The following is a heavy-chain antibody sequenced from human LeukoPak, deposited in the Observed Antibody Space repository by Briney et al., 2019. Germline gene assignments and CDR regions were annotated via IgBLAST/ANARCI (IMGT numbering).Heavy chain of an antibody. J-gene: IGHJ6*04. CDR2: ISFDGSNK. Sequence: GGSLRLSCAASGFTFSSYGMHWVRQAPGKGLEWVADISFDGSNKYYVDSVKGRFTISRDNSKNTLYLQMNSLRAEDTAVYYCAELGITMIGGVWGKGTTVTISS. CDR3: AELGITMIGGV. CDR1: GFTFSSYG. D-gene: IGHD3-10*02. V-gene: IGHV3-30*04.